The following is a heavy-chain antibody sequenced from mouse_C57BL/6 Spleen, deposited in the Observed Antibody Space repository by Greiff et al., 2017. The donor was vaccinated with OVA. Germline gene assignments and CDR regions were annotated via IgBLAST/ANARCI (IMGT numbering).Heavy chain of an antibody. Sequence: QVQLQQSGPELVKPGASVKLSCKASGYTFTSYDINWVKQRPGQGLEWIGWIYPRDGSTKYNEKFKGKATLTVDTSSSTAYMELHSLTSEDSAVYFCARVYSKSWFAYWGQGTLVTVSA. CDR2: IYPRDGST. J-gene: IGHJ3*01. CDR3: ARVYSKSWFAY. V-gene: IGHV1-85*01. CDR1: GYTFTSYD. D-gene: IGHD2-5*01.